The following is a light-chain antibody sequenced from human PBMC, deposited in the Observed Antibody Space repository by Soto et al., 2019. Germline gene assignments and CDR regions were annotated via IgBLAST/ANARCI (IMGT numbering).Light chain of an antibody. Sequence: QSVLTQPASVSGSPGQSITISCAGTSSDVGTYSIVSWYQQYPGKAPKLMIYEVFKRPSGVSNRFSGSKSGNTASLTISGLQAEDEADYYCCSYPGRTTCVFGTATKVTV. V-gene: IGLV2-23*02. J-gene: IGLJ1*01. CDR3: CSYPGRTTCV. CDR1: SSDVGTYSI. CDR2: EVF.